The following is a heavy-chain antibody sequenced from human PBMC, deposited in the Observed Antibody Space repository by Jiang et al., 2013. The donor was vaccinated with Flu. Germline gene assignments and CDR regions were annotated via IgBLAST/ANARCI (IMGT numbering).Heavy chain of an antibody. D-gene: IGHD2-21*01. J-gene: IGHJ6*03. CDR1: GFTFSDYY. CDR2: ITSGSTI. CDR3: ARPDRLAYYYYMDV. Sequence: LLESGGGLVKPGGSLRLSCAASGFTFSDYYMSWIRQAPGKGLEWVSYITSGSTIYYADSVKGRFTISRDNAKNSLYLQMNSLRAEDTAVYYCARPDRLAYYYYMDVWGKGTTVTVSS. V-gene: IGHV3-11*04.